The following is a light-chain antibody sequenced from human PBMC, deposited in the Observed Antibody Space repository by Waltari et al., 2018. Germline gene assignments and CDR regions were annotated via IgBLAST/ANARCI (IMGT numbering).Light chain of an antibody. V-gene: IGKV1-39*01. CDR3: QQSYSSPPT. CDR1: QSISTY. Sequence: DIKMTQSSYSVSVSVGDRVTITCRASQSISTYLNWYQKKLGKAHTLLIFAASTLQVVLPSRFSGSGSATEFTLTISNLQPEDFATYFYQQSYSSPPTFGQGTKLEI. J-gene: IGKJ2*01. CDR2: AAS.